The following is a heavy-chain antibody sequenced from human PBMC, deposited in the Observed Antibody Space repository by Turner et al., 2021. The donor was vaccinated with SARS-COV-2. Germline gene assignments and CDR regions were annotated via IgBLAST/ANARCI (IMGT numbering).Heavy chain of an antibody. CDR1: GFTISSYC. Sequence: EVQLLESGGGLLKPGGSLLLLCSASGFTISSYCMNWCRQAPGKGLEWFSSISSSSSCINYEDSVKSRFTISRDNDKNSLYLQMNSRRAEDTAVYYCARWRKGPYYDSSGYYPDAFDIWGQGTMVTVSS. CDR3: ARWRKGPYYDSSGYYPDAFDI. CDR2: ISSSSSCI. V-gene: IGHV3-21*01. J-gene: IGHJ3*02. D-gene: IGHD3-22*01.